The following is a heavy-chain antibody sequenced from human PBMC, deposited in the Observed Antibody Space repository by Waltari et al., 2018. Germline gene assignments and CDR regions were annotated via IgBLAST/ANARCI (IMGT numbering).Heavy chain of an antibody. D-gene: IGHD4-17*01. CDR1: GGSISSSSYY. CDR2: IYSGGST. Sequence: LQLQESGPGLVKPSETLSLTCTVSGGSISSSSYYWGWIRQPPGKGLEWVSVIYSGGSTYYADSVKGRFTISRDNSKNTLYLQMNSLRAEDTAVYYCARDLRISIPIPGGKVTVISYGMDVWGQGTTVTVSS. CDR3: ARDLRISIPIPGGKVTVISYGMDV. J-gene: IGHJ6*02. V-gene: IGHV3-53*01.